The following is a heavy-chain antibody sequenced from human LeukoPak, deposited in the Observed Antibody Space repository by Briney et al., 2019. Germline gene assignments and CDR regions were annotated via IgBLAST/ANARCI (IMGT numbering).Heavy chain of an antibody. CDR3: ARVTYGDYYFDF. Sequence: SETLSLTCTVSGGSISSYYWSWIRQPPGKGLEWIGYIYYSGSTNYNPSLKSRVTISVDTSKNQFSLKLSSVTAADTAVYYCARVTYGDYYFDFWGQGTLVTVSS. V-gene: IGHV4-59*12. J-gene: IGHJ4*02. D-gene: IGHD4-17*01. CDR1: GGSISSYY. CDR2: IYYSGST.